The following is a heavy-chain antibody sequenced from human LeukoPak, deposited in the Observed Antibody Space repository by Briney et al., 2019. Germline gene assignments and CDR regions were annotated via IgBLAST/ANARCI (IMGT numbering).Heavy chain of an antibody. Sequence: ASVKVSCKASGYTFTSYGISWVRQAPGQGLEWMGWISAYNGNTNYAQKFQGRVTMTTDTSTSTAYTELRSLRSDDTAVYYCARDAKDIVVVVAAKAVRFDPWGQGTLVTVSS. CDR2: ISAYNGNT. V-gene: IGHV1-18*01. CDR3: ARDAKDIVVVVAAKAVRFDP. CDR1: GYTFTSYG. D-gene: IGHD2-15*01. J-gene: IGHJ5*02.